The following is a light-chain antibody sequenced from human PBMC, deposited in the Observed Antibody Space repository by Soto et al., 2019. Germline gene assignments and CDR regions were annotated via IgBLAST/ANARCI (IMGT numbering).Light chain of an antibody. CDR2: NAS. CDR3: QQRNSWPPIT. V-gene: IGKV3-11*01. Sequence: EIVLTQSPATLSLSVLVIAILSCTASQSVSTFLAWFQQKPGQPPRLLPYNASNRTTGVPARFSGSGSGTDFTLTISSLEPEDFVLYYCQQRNSWPPITFGQGTRLDI. J-gene: IGKJ5*01. CDR1: QSVSTF.